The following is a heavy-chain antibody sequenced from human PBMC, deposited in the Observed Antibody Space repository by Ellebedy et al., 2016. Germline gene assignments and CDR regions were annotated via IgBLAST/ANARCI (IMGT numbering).Heavy chain of an antibody. CDR1: GFTFSTYA. Sequence: ETLSLTCAASGFTFSTYAMTWVRQAPGKGLDAVSGISGSGGATYDADAVKGRFTISRDNSKNTLYLQMNNLRAEDTAIYYCAKLGRTVTTAIDSWGQGALVTVSS. CDR3: AKLGRTVTTAIDS. D-gene: IGHD4-17*01. J-gene: IGHJ4*02. V-gene: IGHV3-23*01. CDR2: ISGSGGAT.